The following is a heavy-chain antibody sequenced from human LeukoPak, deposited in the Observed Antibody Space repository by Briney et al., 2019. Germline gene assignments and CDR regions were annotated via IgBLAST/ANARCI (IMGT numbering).Heavy chain of an antibody. CDR2: IYYSGST. Sequence: SETLSLTCTVSGYSISSGYYWGWIRQPPGKGLEWIGYIYYSGSTNYTPSLKSRVTISVDTSNNHFSLKLISVTAADTAVYYCARDSGYGDPFDYWGQGTLVTVSS. CDR1: GYSISSGYY. J-gene: IGHJ4*02. CDR3: ARDSGYGDPFDY. D-gene: IGHD4-17*01. V-gene: IGHV4-38-2*02.